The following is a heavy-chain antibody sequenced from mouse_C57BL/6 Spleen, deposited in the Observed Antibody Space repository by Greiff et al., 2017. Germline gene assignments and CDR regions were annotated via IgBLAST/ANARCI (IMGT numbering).Heavy chain of an antibody. J-gene: IGHJ1*03. D-gene: IGHD1-1*01. CDR1: GYTFTDYY. CDR3: ARRTVVATGDFDV. Sequence: QVQLKQSGAELVRPGASVKLSCKASGYTFTDYYINWVKQRPGQGLEWIARIYPGSGNTYYNEKFKGKGTLTAEKSSSTAYMQLSSLTSEDSAVYCCARRTVVATGDFDVWGTGTTVTVSS. V-gene: IGHV1-76*01. CDR2: IYPGSGNT.